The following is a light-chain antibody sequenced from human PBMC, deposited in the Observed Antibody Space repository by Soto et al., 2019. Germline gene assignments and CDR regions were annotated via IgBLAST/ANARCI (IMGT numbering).Light chain of an antibody. CDR2: DVD. CDR1: SSDGGGYNY. J-gene: IGLJ1*01. V-gene: IGLV2-14*01. CDR3: AAWDGSMSVYV. Sequence: QSALTQPASVSGSPGQSITISCTGTSSDGGGYNYVSWYQQHPGTAPKLIIYDVDNRPSGVSSRFSGSKSSNTASPPISRLRSEDEADYYCAAWDGSMSVYVFGTGTKVTVL.